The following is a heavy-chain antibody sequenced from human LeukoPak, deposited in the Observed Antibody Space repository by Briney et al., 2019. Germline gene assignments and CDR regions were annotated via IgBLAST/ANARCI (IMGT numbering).Heavy chain of an antibody. CDR3: ATYRQVLLPFES. CDR2: ITGSADNT. J-gene: IGHJ4*02. D-gene: IGHD2-8*02. CDR1: GFTFSSYA. V-gene: IGHV3-23*01. Sequence: PGGSLRLSCAASGFTFSSYAMSWVRQAPGKGLEWVSLITGSADNTYYADSVRGRFTISRDNSKNTLYLQMNSLSAEDTAVYYCATYRQVLLPFESWGQGTLVTVSS.